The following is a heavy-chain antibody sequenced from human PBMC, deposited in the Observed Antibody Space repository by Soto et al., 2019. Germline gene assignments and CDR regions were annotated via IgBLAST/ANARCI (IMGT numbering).Heavy chain of an antibody. CDR2: IYYSGST. CDR1: GGPISSGDYY. Sequence: PSETLSLTCTVSGGPISSGDYYWSWIRQPPGKGLEWIGYIYYSGSTNYNPSLKSRVTISVDTSKNQFSLKLNSMTAADTAVYYCARHNYGSGSTYFDYWGQGTLVTVSS. J-gene: IGHJ4*02. D-gene: IGHD3-10*01. V-gene: IGHV4-61*08. CDR3: ARHNYGSGSTYFDY.